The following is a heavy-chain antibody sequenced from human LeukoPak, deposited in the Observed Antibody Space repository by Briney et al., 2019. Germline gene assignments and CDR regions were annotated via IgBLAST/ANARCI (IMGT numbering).Heavy chain of an antibody. J-gene: IGHJ5*02. D-gene: IGHD2-8*01. V-gene: IGHV3-23*01. Sequence: EGSLRFSSAASGFTSSSYAMSWLRKAPGKGLEWVSAIRGSGGTTYYADSVKGRFTISRDNSKNTLYLQMNSLRAEDTAVYYCSKDYGLEDIVLMVYATTAWFDPWGQGTLVTVSS. CDR2: IRGSGGTT. CDR3: SKDYGLEDIVLMVYATTAWFDP. CDR1: GFTSSSYA.